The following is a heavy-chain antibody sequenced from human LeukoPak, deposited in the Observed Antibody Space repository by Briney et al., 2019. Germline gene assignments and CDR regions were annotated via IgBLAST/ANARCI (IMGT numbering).Heavy chain of an antibody. CDR3: ATAKYSN. V-gene: IGHV4-39*01. Sequence: SETLSLTCTVSGGSIAGSTYYWGWIRQPPGKGLEWIGSIYYTGSNYYNPFLKSRVTISVDTSKNQFSLKLSSVTAADTAVYYCATAKYSNWGQGTLVTVSS. D-gene: IGHD6-13*01. J-gene: IGHJ4*02. CDR2: IYYTGSN. CDR1: GGSIAGSTYY.